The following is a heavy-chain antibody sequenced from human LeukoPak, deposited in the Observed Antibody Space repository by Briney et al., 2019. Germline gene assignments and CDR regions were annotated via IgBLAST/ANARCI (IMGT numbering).Heavy chain of an antibody. CDR1: GGSITNTYY. V-gene: IGHV4-4*02. J-gene: IGHJ4*02. CDR2: LNLQGPT. CDR3: AREGGPSRPLDY. Sequence: SGTLSLTCGVSGGSITNTYYCSCGRPPPGRLLEWIGELNLQGPTNYNASLIGRVTISIDTSENHISLQLTTVTAADTAVYYCAREGGPSRPLDYSGQGTLVTVSS.